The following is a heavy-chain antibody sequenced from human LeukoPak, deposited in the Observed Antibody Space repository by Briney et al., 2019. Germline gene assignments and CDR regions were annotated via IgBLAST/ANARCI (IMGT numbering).Heavy chain of an antibody. J-gene: IGHJ4*02. CDR3: AKGGYCSATRCYVGKGMDD. Sequence: GGSLRLSCAASGFTFDTYGMHWVRQAPGKGLEWVAVISHDGVDKYYANSVKGRFTISRDNSKNTVSLQVNSLRAEDTAAYYCAKGGYCSATRCYVGKGMDDWGQGTLVTVSS. CDR2: ISHDGVDK. D-gene: IGHD2-2*01. CDR1: GFTFDTYG. V-gene: IGHV3-30*18.